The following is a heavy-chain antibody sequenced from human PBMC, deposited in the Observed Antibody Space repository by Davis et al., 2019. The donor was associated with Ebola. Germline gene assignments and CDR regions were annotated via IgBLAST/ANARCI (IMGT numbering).Heavy chain of an antibody. V-gene: IGHV3-73*01. CDR1: GFTFSGSA. CDR2: IRSKANSYAT. Sequence: GGSLRLSCAASGFTFSGSAMHWVRQASGKGLEWVGRIRSKANSYATAYAASVKGRFTISRDDSKNTAYLQMNSLKTEDTAVYYCTASRYCSSTSCYMVDYWGQGTLVTVSS. D-gene: IGHD2-2*02. CDR3: TASRYCSSTSCYMVDY. J-gene: IGHJ4*02.